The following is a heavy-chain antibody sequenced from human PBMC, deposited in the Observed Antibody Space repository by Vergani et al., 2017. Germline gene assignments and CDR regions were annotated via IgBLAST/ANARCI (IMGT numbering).Heavy chain of an antibody. D-gene: IGHD3-16*01. J-gene: IGHJ4*02. V-gene: IGHV4-4*02. CDR2: ICHTEDT. Sequence: QVQLQESGPGLVKPSGTLSLTCAVSGDSISSNNCWTWVRQPPGKGREWIGEICHTEDTKYSPSLKSRVTVSVDESRNLFSLRLNSVTAANTAVYYCATIGDRRWGWYFDYWGQGILVTVSS. CDR1: GDSISSNNC. CDR3: ATIGDRRWGWYFDY.